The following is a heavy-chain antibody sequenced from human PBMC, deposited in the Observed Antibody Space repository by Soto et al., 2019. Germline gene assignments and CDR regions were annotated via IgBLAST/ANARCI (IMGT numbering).Heavy chain of an antibody. V-gene: IGHV3-23*01. CDR2: ISGSGGST. CDR3: AKGSQRGGVWTAYYFDY. D-gene: IGHD3-16*01. CDR1: GFTFSSYA. J-gene: IGHJ4*02. Sequence: PGGSLRLSCAASGFTFSSYAMSWVRQAPGKGLEWVSAISGSGGSTYYADSVKGRFTISRDNSKNTLYLQMNSLRAEDTAVYYXAKGSQRGGVWTAYYFDYWGQGTLVTVPQ.